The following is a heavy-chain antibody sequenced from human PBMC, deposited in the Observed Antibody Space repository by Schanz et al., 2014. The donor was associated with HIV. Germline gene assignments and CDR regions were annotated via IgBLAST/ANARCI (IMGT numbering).Heavy chain of an antibody. V-gene: IGHV1-8*02. D-gene: IGHD2-8*01. CDR3: ARDDIHGVHFDY. CDR2: MNPNSGNT. J-gene: IGHJ4*02. Sequence: QLVQSGAEVKKPGASVRVSCKASGYSFTSYFIHWVRQAPGQGLEWMGWMNPNSGNTGYAQKFQGRVTMTRNTSISTAYMELSSLRSEDTAVYYCARDDIHGVHFDYWGQGTLVTVSS. CDR1: GYSFTSYF.